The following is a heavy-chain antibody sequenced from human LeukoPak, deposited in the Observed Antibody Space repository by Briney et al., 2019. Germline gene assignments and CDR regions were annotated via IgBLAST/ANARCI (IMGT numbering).Heavy chain of an antibody. Sequence: SETLSLTCTVSGGSISSYYWSWIRQPPGKGLEWIGYIYYSGSTNYNPSLKSRVTISVHTSKNQFSLKLSSVTAADTAVYYCARGLYHDFWSGYSNWFDPWGQGTLVTVSS. CDR2: IYYSGST. CDR3: ARGLYHDFWSGYSNWFDP. CDR1: GGSISSYY. J-gene: IGHJ5*02. D-gene: IGHD3-3*01. V-gene: IGHV4-59*01.